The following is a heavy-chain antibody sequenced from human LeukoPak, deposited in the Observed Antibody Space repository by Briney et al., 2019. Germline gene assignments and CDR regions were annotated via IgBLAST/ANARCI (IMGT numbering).Heavy chain of an antibody. Sequence: SGTLSLTCTVSGGSISGYYWSWIRQPPGKGLEWIGYMYYSGSTNYNPSLKSRVTISVDTSKNQFSLKLSSVAAADTAVYYCARRRYTSGQVDSWGQGTLVTVS. CDR3: ARRRYTSGQVDS. CDR2: MYYSGST. D-gene: IGHD6-19*01. J-gene: IGHJ4*02. V-gene: IGHV4-59*08. CDR1: GGSISGYY.